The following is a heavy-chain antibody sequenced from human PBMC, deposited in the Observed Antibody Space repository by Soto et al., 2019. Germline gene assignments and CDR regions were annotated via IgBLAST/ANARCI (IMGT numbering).Heavy chain of an antibody. CDR3: ATCSGGSCYSNSFDY. V-gene: IGHV4-59*01. CDR2: IYYSGST. D-gene: IGHD2-15*01. Sequence: SETLSLTCTVSGGSISSYYWSWIRQPPGKGLEWIGYIYYSGSTNYNPSLKSRVTISVDTSKNQFSLKLSSVTAADTAVYYCATCSGGSCYSNSFDYWGQGTLVTVSS. J-gene: IGHJ4*02. CDR1: GGSISSYY.